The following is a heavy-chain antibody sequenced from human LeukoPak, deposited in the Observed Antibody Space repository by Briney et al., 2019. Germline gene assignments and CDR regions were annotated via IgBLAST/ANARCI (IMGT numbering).Heavy chain of an antibody. D-gene: IGHD3-10*01. Sequence: PGGSLRLSCAASGFTFSSYSMNWVRQAAGKGLEWVSYITGSSSTINYADSVKGRFTISRDKAKNSLYLQMNSLRAEDTAVYYCAISYGSGSYFRIGGQGTLVTVSS. J-gene: IGHJ4*02. CDR1: GFTFSSYS. V-gene: IGHV3-48*01. CDR3: AISYGSGSYFRI. CDR2: ITGSSSTI.